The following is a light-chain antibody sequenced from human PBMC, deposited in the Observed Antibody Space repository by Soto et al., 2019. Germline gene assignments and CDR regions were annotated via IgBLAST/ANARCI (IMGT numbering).Light chain of an antibody. CDR3: QQLNTYLIT. J-gene: IGKJ5*01. CDR1: QGISGY. CDR2: STS. Sequence: DIQLTQSPSFLSASVGARATITCRASQGISGYLAWYQQKPGKVPKLLIYSTSTLQSGVPSRFSGSGSGTEFTLTISSLQPEDFATYYCQQLNTYLITFGQGTRVEIK. V-gene: IGKV1-9*01.